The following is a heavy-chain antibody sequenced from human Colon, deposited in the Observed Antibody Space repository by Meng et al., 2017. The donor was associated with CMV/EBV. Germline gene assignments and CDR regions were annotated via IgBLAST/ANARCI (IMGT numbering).Heavy chain of an antibody. CDR2: ITAGSNVM. CDR3: ARDRGHNNGYAFDY. CDR1: GFTLSTYS. Sequence: GESLKISCVGSGFTLSTYSMSWVRQAPGKGLEWVSSITAGSNVMNYADSLKGRFTISRDNAKNSVYLQMNSLRVEDTAVYYCARDRGHNNGYAFDYWGQGTLVTVSS. V-gene: IGHV3-21*01. D-gene: IGHD5-18*01. J-gene: IGHJ4*02.